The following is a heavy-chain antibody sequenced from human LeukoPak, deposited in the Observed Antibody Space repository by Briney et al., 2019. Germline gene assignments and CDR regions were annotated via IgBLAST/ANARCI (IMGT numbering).Heavy chain of an antibody. J-gene: IGHJ4*02. D-gene: IGHD1-14*01. Sequence: GGSLRLSCAASGFTFSSYAMHWVRQAPGKGLEWVAVISYDGSNKYYADSVKGRFTISRDNSKNTLYLQMNSLRAEDTAVYYCARVVTVSPFDYWGQGTLVTVSS. V-gene: IGHV3-30-3*01. CDR3: ARVVTVSPFDY. CDR1: GFTFSSYA. CDR2: ISYDGSNK.